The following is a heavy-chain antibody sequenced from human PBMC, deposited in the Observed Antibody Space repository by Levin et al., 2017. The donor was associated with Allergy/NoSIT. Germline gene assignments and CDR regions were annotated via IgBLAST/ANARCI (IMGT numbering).Heavy chain of an antibody. D-gene: IGHD2-21*02. Sequence: GESLKISCKASGYTFTSYYMHWVRQAPGQGLEWMGIINPSGGSTSYAQKFQGRVTMTRDTSTSTVYMELSSLRSEDTAVYYCARVSAVVVTAISHFQHWGQGTLVTVSS. CDR2: INPSGGST. CDR1: GYTFTSYY. V-gene: IGHV1-46*01. CDR3: ARVSAVVVTAISHFQH. J-gene: IGHJ1*01.